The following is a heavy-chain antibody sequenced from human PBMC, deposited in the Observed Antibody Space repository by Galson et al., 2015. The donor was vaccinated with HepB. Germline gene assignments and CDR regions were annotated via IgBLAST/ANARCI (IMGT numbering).Heavy chain of an antibody. Sequence: SLRLSCAASGFTFSSYAMHWVRQAPGKGLEWVSHISSSSNMFYADSVKGRFTVSRDNAKNSLYLQMNSLRAEDTAVYYCARDLRPYCTNGVCYAVGLYYYGMDVWGQGTTVTVSS. J-gene: IGHJ6*02. CDR3: ARDLRPYCTNGVCYAVGLYYYGMDV. CDR2: ISSSSNM. CDR1: GFTFSSYA. V-gene: IGHV3-48*01. D-gene: IGHD2-8*01.